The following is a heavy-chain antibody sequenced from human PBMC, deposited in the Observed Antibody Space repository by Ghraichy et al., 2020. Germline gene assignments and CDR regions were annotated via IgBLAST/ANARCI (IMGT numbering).Heavy chain of an antibody. CDR1: GGSFSGYY. D-gene: IGHD3-16*01. V-gene: IGHV4-34*01. CDR3: ARRGGVTTLSQKMYYFGY. J-gene: IGHJ4*02. Sequence: SETLSLTCAVYGGSFSGYYWSWIRQPPGKGLEWIGEINHSGSTSYNPSLKSRVTISVDTSKNQFSLKLSSVTAADTAVYYCARRGGVTTLSQKMYYFGYWGQGTLVTVSS. CDR2: INHSGST.